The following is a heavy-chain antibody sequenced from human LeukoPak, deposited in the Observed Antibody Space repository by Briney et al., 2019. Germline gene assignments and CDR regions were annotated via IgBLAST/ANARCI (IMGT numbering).Heavy chain of an antibody. CDR1: GGSISSGSYY. CDR2: IYTSGST. CDR3: AREKEWQQWLAFNWFDP. Sequence: SSETLSLTCTVSGGSISSGSYYWSWIRQPAGKGLEWIGRIYTSGSTNYNPSLKSRVTISVDKSKNQFSLKLSSVTAADTAVYYCAREKEWQQWLAFNWFDPWGQGTLVTVSS. V-gene: IGHV4-61*02. J-gene: IGHJ5*02. D-gene: IGHD6-19*01.